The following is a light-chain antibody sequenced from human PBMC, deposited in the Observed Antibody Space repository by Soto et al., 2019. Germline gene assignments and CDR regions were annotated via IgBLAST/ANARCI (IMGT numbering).Light chain of an antibody. CDR1: QSISSW. J-gene: IGKJ1*01. Sequence: DIQMTQSPSTLSASVEERVTSTCRASQSISSWLAWYQQKPGKAPKLLIYKASSLESGVPSRFSGTGSETEFTLTISSLQPDDFATYYCKRYNSLWTFGQGTKVEIK. CDR2: KAS. CDR3: KRYNSLWT. V-gene: IGKV1-5*03.